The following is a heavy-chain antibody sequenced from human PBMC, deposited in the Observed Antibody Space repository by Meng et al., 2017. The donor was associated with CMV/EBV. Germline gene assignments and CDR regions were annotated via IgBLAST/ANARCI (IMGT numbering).Heavy chain of an antibody. Sequence: QRQVSPPGPVKPPGTLSLTCTFAGGSISSSSYYWGWIRQPPGKGLEWIGSIYYSGSTYYNPSLKSRVTISVDTSKNQFSLKLSSVTAADTAVYYCARDSAVAGVVDYWGQGTLVTVSS. V-gene: IGHV4-39*07. CDR1: GGSISSSSYY. CDR3: ARDSAVAGVVDY. CDR2: IYYSGST. D-gene: IGHD6-19*01. J-gene: IGHJ4*02.